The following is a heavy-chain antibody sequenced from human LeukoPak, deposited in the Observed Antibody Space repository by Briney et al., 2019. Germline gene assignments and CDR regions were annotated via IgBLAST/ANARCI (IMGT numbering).Heavy chain of an antibody. CDR3: ARENDYVWGSYPNFDY. CDR2: NSAYNGNT. CDR1: GYTFNSYG. J-gene: IGHJ4*02. V-gene: IGHV1-18*01. Sequence: ASVKVSCKASGYTFNSYGISWVRQAPGQGLEWMGWNSAYNGNTNYAQKLQGRVTMTTDTSTSTAYMELRSLRSDDTDVYYCARENDYVWGSYPNFDYWGQGTLVTVSS. D-gene: IGHD3-16*01.